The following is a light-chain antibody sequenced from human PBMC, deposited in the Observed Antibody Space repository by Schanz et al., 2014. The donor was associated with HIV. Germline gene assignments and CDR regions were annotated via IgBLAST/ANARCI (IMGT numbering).Light chain of an antibody. V-gene: IGKV3-15*01. CDR2: DAS. CDR1: QSVSSY. CDR3: QQYKDWPPLT. Sequence: EIVLTQSPATLSLSPGERATLSCRASQSVSSYLAWYQQKPGQAPRLLIYDASTRASATPARFSGSGSGTEFTLTISSLQSEDFAVYYCQQYKDWPPLTFGGGSKVEIK. J-gene: IGKJ4*01.